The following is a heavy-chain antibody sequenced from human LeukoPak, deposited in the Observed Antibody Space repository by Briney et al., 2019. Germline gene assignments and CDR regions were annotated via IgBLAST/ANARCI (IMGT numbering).Heavy chain of an antibody. J-gene: IGHJ4*02. CDR2: IYYSGST. Sequence: SETLSLTCTVSGGSISSYYWSWIRQPPGKGLEWIGYIYYSGSTNYNPSLRSRVTISVDTSKNQFSLKLSSVTAADTAVYYCARGAAAGTWRFDYWGQGTLVTVSS. D-gene: IGHD6-13*01. CDR3: ARGAAAGTWRFDY. CDR1: GGSISSYY. V-gene: IGHV4-59*08.